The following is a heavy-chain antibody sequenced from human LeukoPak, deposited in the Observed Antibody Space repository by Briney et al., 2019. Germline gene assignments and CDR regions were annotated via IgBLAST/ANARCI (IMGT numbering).Heavy chain of an antibody. V-gene: IGHV4-34*01. D-gene: IGHD4-17*01. J-gene: IGHJ4*02. Sequence: SETLSLTCAVNGGSFSGYYWSWIRQPPGKGLEWIGEINHSGSTNYNPSLKSRVTISVDTSKNQFSLKLSSVTAADTAVYYCAGHDYGDYEFDYWGQGTLVTVSS. CDR3: AGHDYGDYEFDY. CDR2: INHSGST. CDR1: GGSFSGYY.